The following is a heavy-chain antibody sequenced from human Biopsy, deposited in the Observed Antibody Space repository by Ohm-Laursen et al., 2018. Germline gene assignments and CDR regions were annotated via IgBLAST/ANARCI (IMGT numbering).Heavy chain of an antibody. J-gene: IGHJ1*01. CDR2: NIPILGTG. D-gene: IGHD2-21*01. CDR3: ATRLTGYFHH. V-gene: IGHV1-69*06. CDR1: GGTFSNYG. Sequence: SSVKVSCKAPGGTFSNYGVNWVRQAPGQGLEWMGGNIPILGTGNYAKKFQDRVTVAADTSTSTATMELRSLRSDDTAVYYCATRLTGYFHHWGQGTLVIVSS.